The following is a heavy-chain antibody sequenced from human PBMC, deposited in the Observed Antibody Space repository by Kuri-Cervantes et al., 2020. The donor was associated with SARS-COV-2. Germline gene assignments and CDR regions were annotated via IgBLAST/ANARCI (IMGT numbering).Heavy chain of an antibody. V-gene: IGHV3-48*04. CDR1: GFSFSKYT. D-gene: IGHD3-16*01. CDR2: ISSSGSTI. Sequence: GGSLRLSCAASGFSFSKYTMNWVRQAPGKGLEWVSYISSSGSTIYYADSVKGRFTVSRDNSKNTLYLQMNSLRAEDTAVYYCGSSRWGYYYYGMDVWGQGTTVTVSS. J-gene: IGHJ6*02. CDR3: GSSRWGYYYYGMDV.